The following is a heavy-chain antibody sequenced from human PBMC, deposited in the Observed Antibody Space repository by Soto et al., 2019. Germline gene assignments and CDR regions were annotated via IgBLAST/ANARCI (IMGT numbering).Heavy chain of an antibody. CDR1: GYTFTNYC. V-gene: IGHV1-18*01. Sequence: QVQLVQSGAEVREPGASVQVSCKASGYTFTNYCVSWVRQAPGQGLEWMGWIGGYKGNTNYAQKLQGRVTFTTDTSTSTAYMELRSLRSDDTAVYYCAPHTLDTGMPSGYWGQGALVTVSS. D-gene: IGHD5-18*01. J-gene: IGHJ4*02. CDR3: APHTLDTGMPSGY. CDR2: IGGYKGNT.